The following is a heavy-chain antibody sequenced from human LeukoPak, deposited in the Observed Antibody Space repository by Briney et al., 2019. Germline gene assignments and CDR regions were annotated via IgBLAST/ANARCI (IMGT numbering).Heavy chain of an antibody. CDR1: GGSISSSSYY. CDR2: IYYSGST. D-gene: IGHD3-16*01. J-gene: IGHJ3*02. CDR3: ARGFTEDAFDI. V-gene: IGHV4-39*01. Sequence: SETLSLTCTVSGGSISSSSYYWGWIRQPPGKGLKWIGSIYYSGSTYYNPSLKSRVTISVDTSKNQFSLKLSSVTAADTAVYYCARGFTEDAFDIWGQGTMVTVSS.